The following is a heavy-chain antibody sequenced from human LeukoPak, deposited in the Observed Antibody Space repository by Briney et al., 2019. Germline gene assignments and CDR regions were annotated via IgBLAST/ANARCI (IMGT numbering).Heavy chain of an antibody. V-gene: IGHV4-34*01. CDR3: ARGRIMIVVVITLHWFDP. J-gene: IGHJ5*02. D-gene: IGHD3-22*01. CDR1: GGSFSDYY. Sequence: PSETLSLTCAVYGGSFSDYYWSWIRQPPGKGLEWIGEINHSGSTNYNPSLKSRVTISVDTSKNQFSLKLSSVTAADTAVYYCARGRIMIVVVITLHWFDPWGQGTLVTVSS. CDR2: INHSGST.